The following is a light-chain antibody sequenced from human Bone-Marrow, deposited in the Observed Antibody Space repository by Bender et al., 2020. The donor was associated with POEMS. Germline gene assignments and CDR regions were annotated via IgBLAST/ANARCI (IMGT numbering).Light chain of an antibody. CDR2: DVN. Sequence: QSVLTQPASVSGSPGQSIAISCTGTSSDVGAYDFVSWYQQHPGKAPKLMVYDVNLWPSGVFSRFSGSKSGNTASLTISGLQADDEADYYCASYSTTNNVVFGGGTRLSVL. CDR1: SSDVGAYDF. V-gene: IGLV2-14*01. CDR3: ASYSTTNNVV. J-gene: IGLJ2*01.